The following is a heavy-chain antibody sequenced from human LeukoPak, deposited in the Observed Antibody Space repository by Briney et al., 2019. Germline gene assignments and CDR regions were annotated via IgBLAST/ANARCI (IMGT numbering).Heavy chain of an antibody. CDR2: ISSSSSYI. Sequence: KPGGSLRLSCAASGFTFSSYSMNWVPQAPGKGLEWVSSISSSSSYIYYADSVKGRFTISRDNAKNSLYPQMNSLRAEDTAVYYCARVGRVGATTRGARNDYWGQGTLVTVSS. D-gene: IGHD1-26*01. CDR1: GFTFSSYS. CDR3: ARVGRVGATTRGARNDY. V-gene: IGHV3-21*01. J-gene: IGHJ4*02.